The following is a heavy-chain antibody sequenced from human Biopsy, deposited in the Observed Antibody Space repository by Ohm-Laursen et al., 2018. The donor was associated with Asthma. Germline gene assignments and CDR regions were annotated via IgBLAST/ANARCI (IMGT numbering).Heavy chain of an antibody. CDR3: ARTYYDFLTGQVNDAFAL. CDR2: INAGDGST. D-gene: IGHD3-9*01. V-gene: IGHV1-3*01. Sequence: GASVKVSCNASGYTFIHFAIHWVRQAPGQRLEWMGWINAGDGSTKYSQKFQGRVTITRDTSASTAYMDLRSLRSEDTAMYYCARTYYDFLTGQVNDAFALWGQGTMVTVSS. CDR1: GYTFIHFA. J-gene: IGHJ3*01.